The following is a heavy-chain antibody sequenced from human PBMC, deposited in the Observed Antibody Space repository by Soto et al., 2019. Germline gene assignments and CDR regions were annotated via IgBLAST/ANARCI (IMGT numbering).Heavy chain of an antibody. V-gene: IGHV4-39*01. CDR3: AGKTGLYYYYGMDV. Sequence: SETLSLTCTVSGGSISSSSYYWGWILQPPGKGLEWIGSIYYSGSTYYNPSLKSRVTISVDTSKNQFSLKLSSVTAADTAVYYCAGKTGLYYYYGMDVWGQGTTVTVSS. J-gene: IGHJ6*02. CDR2: IYYSGST. D-gene: IGHD3-9*01. CDR1: GGSISSSSYY.